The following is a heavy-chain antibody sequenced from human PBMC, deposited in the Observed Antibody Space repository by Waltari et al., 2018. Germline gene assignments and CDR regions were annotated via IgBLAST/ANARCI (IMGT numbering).Heavy chain of an antibody. Sequence: QVTLRESGPALVKPTQTLTLTCTFSGFSLSTSGMCVSWIRQPPGKALEWLARLDWDDDKYYSTSLQTRLTISKDTAKNHVVLTMTNMDPVDTATYYCARLIVVVPAATSYYYYGMDVWGQGTTVTVSS. D-gene: IGHD2-2*01. CDR2: LDWDDDK. V-gene: IGHV2-70*15. CDR3: ARLIVVVPAATSYYYYGMDV. CDR1: GFSLSTSGMC. J-gene: IGHJ6*02.